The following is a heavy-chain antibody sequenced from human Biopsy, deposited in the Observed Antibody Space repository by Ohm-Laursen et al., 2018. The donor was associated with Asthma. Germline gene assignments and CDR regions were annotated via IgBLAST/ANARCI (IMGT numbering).Heavy chain of an antibody. D-gene: IGHD6-19*01. CDR1: GFTFSSSA. Sequence: SLRLSCAASGFTFSSSAMSWVRQAPGKGLERVSAITGSGGTTYYADSVRGRFTISRDNSKSTLFLQMDSLSAEDTAVYYCAKDFRGIAVAGDRGSDYWGQGTLVIVSS. V-gene: IGHV3-23*01. CDR2: ITGSGGTT. J-gene: IGHJ4*02. CDR3: AKDFRGIAVAGDRGSDY.